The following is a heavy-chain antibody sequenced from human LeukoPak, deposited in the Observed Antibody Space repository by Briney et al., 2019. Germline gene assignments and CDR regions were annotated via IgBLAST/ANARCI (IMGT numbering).Heavy chain of an antibody. Sequence: GGSLRLSCAASGFTFSRYWMSWVRQVPRKGLEWVANIKQGGGEIYYVDSVKGRFTISRDNAKNSLYLQMSSLRAEDTAVYYCARGDSSSFLFDYWGQGTLVTVSS. V-gene: IGHV3-7*01. CDR2: IKQGGGEI. D-gene: IGHD6-6*01. CDR3: ARGDSSSFLFDY. CDR1: GFTFSRYW. J-gene: IGHJ4*02.